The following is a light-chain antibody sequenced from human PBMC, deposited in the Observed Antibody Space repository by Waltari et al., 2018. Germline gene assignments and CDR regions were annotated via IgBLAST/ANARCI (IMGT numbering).Light chain of an antibody. V-gene: IGKV1-5*03. CDR1: QSISDW. Sequence: DIQMTQSPSSLSASVGDTVTITCRASQSISDWLAWYQQKPGKAPILLIYKASILKSGVPSRFSGSGSGTQFTLTISSLQPGDFVTYFCQQYNTYTSFGQGTKLEIK. CDR2: KAS. J-gene: IGKJ2*01. CDR3: QQYNTYTS.